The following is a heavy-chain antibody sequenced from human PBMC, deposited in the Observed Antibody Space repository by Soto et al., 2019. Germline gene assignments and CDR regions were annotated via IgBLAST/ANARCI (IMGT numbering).Heavy chain of an antibody. Sequence: EVQLVESGGGLVQPGGSLRLSCAASGFTFSSHWMHWIRQAPGKGLVWVSRINSDGSAINYADSVKGRFTVSRDNAKNTLYLQMNSLRADDTAVYYCVRAWAGYWGQGTLVTVSS. CDR3: VRAWAGY. CDR2: INSDGSAI. J-gene: IGHJ4*02. CDR1: GFTFSSHW. D-gene: IGHD6-19*01. V-gene: IGHV3-74*01.